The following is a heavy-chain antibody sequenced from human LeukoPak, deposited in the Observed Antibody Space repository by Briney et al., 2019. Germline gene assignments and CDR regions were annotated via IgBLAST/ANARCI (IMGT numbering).Heavy chain of an antibody. CDR2: IYHSGST. V-gene: IGHV4-30-2*01. CDR1: GGSISSGGYS. Sequence: SETLSLTCAVSGGSISSGGYSWSWIRQPPGKGLEWIGYIYHSGSTYYNPSLKSRVTISVDRSKNQFSLKLSSVTAADTAVYYCARGAIDFWSGYYSNYFDCWGQGTLVTVSS. D-gene: IGHD3-3*01. J-gene: IGHJ4*02. CDR3: ARGAIDFWSGYYSNYFDC.